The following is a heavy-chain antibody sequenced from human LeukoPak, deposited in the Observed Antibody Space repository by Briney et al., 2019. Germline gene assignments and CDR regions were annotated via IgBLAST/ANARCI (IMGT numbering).Heavy chain of an antibody. CDR1: GGSISSSSYY. CDR2: IYYSGST. V-gene: IGHV4-39*01. Sequence: PSETLSLTCTVSGGSISSSSYYWGWIRQPPGKGLEWIGSIYYSGSTYHNPSLKSRVTISVDTSKNQLSLKLSSVTAADTAVYYCARQDYGGPYYFDYWGQGTLVTVSS. J-gene: IGHJ4*02. CDR3: ARQDYGGPYYFDY. D-gene: IGHD4-23*01.